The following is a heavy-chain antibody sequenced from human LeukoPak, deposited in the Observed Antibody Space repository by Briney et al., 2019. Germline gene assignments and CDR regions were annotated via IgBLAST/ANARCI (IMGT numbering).Heavy chain of an antibody. D-gene: IGHD3-3*01. CDR2: IYYSGST. J-gene: IGHJ5*02. V-gene: IGHV4-39*01. CDR1: GGSISSSSYY. CDR3: ARLYYYATNRFDP. Sequence: SETLSLTCTASGGSISSSSYYWAWIRQPPGKGLELIGSIYYSGSTYYNPSLKSRVTISVNTSKNQFSLKLSSVTAADTAVYYCARLYYYATNRFDPWGQGTLVTVSS.